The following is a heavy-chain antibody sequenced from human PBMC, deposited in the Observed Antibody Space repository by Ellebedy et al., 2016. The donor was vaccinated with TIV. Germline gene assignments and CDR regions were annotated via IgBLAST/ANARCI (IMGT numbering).Heavy chain of an antibody. J-gene: IGHJ5*02. CDR2: IYNSGST. CDR1: GGSISSYH. V-gene: IGHV4-59*01. D-gene: IGHD5-18*01. Sequence: SETLSLTCTVSGGSISSYHWSWIRQPPGKGLEWIGYIYNSGSTNYNPSLKSRVTVSVDTSKNQFSLKLTSVTAADTAVYYCVREYSYDTTWFGPWGQGTLVTVSS. CDR3: VREYSYDTTWFGP.